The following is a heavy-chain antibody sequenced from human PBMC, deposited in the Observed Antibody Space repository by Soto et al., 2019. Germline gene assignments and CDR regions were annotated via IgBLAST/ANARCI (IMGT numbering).Heavy chain of an antibody. CDR1: GFSLSTSGVG. D-gene: IGHD4-17*01. CDR2: IYWDDDK. Sequence: QITLKESGPTLVKPTQTLTLTCTFSGFSLSTSGVGVGWIRQPPGKALGWLGIIYWDDDKRYRSSLKSRLIITKDTSKNQVVLTMTNMDPVDTATYYCAHRKLGLPFDYWGQGTLVTVSS. CDR3: AHRKLGLPFDY. J-gene: IGHJ4*02. V-gene: IGHV2-5*02.